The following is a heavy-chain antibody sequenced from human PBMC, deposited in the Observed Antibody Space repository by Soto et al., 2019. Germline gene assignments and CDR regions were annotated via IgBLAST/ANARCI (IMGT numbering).Heavy chain of an antibody. D-gene: IGHD4-17*01. CDR1: GGTFSSYT. CDR2: IIPLLGIA. CDR3: AYGATRGYFDY. Sequence: QVQLVQSGAEVKKPGSSVKVSCKASGGTFSSYTISWVRQAPGQGLEWMGRIIPLLGIANYAQKIQDRVTITADKSTSTAYMELSSLRSEDTAVYYCAYGATRGYFDYWGQGTLVTVSS. V-gene: IGHV1-69*02. J-gene: IGHJ4*02.